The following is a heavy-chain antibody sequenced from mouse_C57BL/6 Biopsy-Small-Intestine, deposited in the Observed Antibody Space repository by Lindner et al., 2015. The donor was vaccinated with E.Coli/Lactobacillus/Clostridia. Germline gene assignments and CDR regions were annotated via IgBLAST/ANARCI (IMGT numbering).Heavy chain of an antibody. Sequence: VQLQESGAELVEPGASVKISCKASGYAFSSYWMNWVKQRPGKGLEWIGQIYPGDGDTNYNGKFKGKATLTADKSSSTAYMQLSSLTSEDSAVYFCARGALIYYYGSSAAMDYWGQGTSVTVSS. CDR2: IYPGDGDT. V-gene: IGHV1-80*01. CDR1: GYAFSSYW. J-gene: IGHJ4*01. CDR3: ARGALIYYYGSSAAMDY. D-gene: IGHD1-1*01.